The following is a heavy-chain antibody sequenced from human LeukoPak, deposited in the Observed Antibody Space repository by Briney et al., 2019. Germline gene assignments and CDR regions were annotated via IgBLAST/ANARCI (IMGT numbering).Heavy chain of an antibody. V-gene: IGHV3-11*01. Sequence: TGGSLRLSCAASGFTFSDCYMSWIRQAPGKGLEWVSYISSSGSTIYYADSVKGRFTISRDNAKNSLYLQMNSLRAEDTAVYYCASVPGRWLQFYFDYWGQGTLVTVSS. CDR2: ISSSGSTI. J-gene: IGHJ4*02. CDR1: GFTFSDCY. CDR3: ASVPGRWLQFYFDY. D-gene: IGHD5-24*01.